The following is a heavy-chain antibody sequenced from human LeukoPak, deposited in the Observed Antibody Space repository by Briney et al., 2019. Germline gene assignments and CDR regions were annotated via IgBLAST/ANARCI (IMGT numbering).Heavy chain of an antibody. D-gene: IGHD3-10*01. V-gene: IGHV4-39*07. CDR2: IYYSGST. CDR3: ARRREQEGILWFGDLDAFDI. J-gene: IGHJ3*02. Sequence: SETLSLTCTVSGGSISSSSYYWGWIRQPPGKGLEWIGSIYYSGSTNYNPSLKSRVTISVDTSKNQFSLKLSSVTAADTAVYYCARRREQEGILWFGDLDAFDIWGQGTMVTVSS. CDR1: GGSISSSSYY.